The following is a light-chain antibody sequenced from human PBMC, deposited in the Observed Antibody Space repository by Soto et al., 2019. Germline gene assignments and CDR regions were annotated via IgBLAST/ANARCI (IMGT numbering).Light chain of an antibody. J-gene: IGKJ4*01. CDR3: QQYGSSPT. CDR2: GAS. CDR1: QSVSSSY. Sequence: EIVLTQSPGTLSLSPGERATLSCRASQSVSSSYLAWYQQKPGQAPRLLIYGASSRATGIPDRFSGSGSGTDFTLTISRLEPEDFAVHYCQQYGSSPTFGGGTKV. V-gene: IGKV3-20*01.